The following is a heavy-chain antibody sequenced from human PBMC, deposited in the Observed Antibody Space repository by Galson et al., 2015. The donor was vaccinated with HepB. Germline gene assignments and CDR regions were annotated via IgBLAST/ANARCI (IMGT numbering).Heavy chain of an antibody. CDR2: ISGNSVRT. CDR1: GFTFTNYA. CDR3: AKEGDFWSGRNYYMDV. J-gene: IGHJ6*03. V-gene: IGHV3-23*01. Sequence: SLRLSCAASGFTFTNYAMSWVRQAPGGGLGWVSSISGNSVRTYNADSAKGRFTISRDNSKDTLYLEMISLRAEDTAVYYCAKEGDFWSGRNYYMDVWGKGTTVTVSS. D-gene: IGHD3-3*01.